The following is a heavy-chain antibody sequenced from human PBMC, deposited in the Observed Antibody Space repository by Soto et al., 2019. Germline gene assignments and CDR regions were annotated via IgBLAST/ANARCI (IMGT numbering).Heavy chain of an antibody. CDR1: GGSVSSGSYY. J-gene: IGHJ6*02. V-gene: IGHV4-61*01. CDR2: IYYSGST. Sequence: QVQLQESGPGLVKPSETLSLTCTVSGGSVSSGSYYWSWIRQPPGKGLEWIGYIYYSGSTNYNPSLKSRVTISVDTSKNQFSLKLSSVTAADTAVYYCARDLVVPAAGNYYYYGMDVWGQGTTVTVSS. CDR3: ARDLVVPAAGNYYYYGMDV. D-gene: IGHD2-2*01.